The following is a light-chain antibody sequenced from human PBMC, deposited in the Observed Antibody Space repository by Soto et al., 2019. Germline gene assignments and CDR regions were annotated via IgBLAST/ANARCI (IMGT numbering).Light chain of an antibody. Sequence: EIVLTQSQATLSLSPGQRATLSCRASPSVSRYLAWSQQKPGQTPRLVIYDASNRAADIQARFSGSGSGTDFTITNNSLEPEDLAVYYCQQRSKWPLTFGGGTKVESK. CDR3: QQRSKWPLT. CDR2: DAS. CDR1: PSVSRY. J-gene: IGKJ4*01. V-gene: IGKV3-11*01.